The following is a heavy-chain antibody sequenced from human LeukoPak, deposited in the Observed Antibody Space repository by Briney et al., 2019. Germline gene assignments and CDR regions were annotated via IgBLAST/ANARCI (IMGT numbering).Heavy chain of an antibody. J-gene: IGHJ4*02. D-gene: IGHD2-21*01. V-gene: IGHV3-7*01. Sequence: PGGSLRLSCVASGFTFSSYWMSWVRQAPGKGLEGVANIKQDGSEKYYVDSVKGRFTISRDNAKNSLYLQMNSLRAEDTAVYYCARVSGGDRYFDYWGQGTLVTVSS. CDR3: ARVSGGDRYFDY. CDR2: IKQDGSEK. CDR1: GFTFSSYW.